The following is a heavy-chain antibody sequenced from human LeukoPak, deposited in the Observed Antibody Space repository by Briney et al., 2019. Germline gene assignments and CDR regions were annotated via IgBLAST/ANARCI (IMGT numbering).Heavy chain of an antibody. CDR2: MNEYGSEK. Sequence: GGSLRLSCAASGFTFSNYWINWVRQAPGKGLEWVANMNEYGSEKYYVDSVRGRFTISRDNAENSLYLHMNSLRVEDTAVYRCARVLYGSRVNVIDSWGPGTLVTVSS. D-gene: IGHD2-2*01. V-gene: IGHV3-7*01. CDR1: GFTFSNYW. CDR3: ARVLYGSRVNVIDS. J-gene: IGHJ4*02.